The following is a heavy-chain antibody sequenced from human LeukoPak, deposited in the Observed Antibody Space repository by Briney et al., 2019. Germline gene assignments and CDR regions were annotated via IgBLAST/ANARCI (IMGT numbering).Heavy chain of an antibody. CDR3: AIRGAGTSFDY. D-gene: IGHD1-26*01. V-gene: IGHV3-64*01. CDR1: GFTFSSYA. J-gene: IGHJ4*02. CDR2: ISSYGGSI. Sequence: GGSLRLSCAVSGFTFSSYAMHWVRQAPGKGLEYVSAISSYGGSIYYANSVKGRFTISRDNSKNTLYLQLGSLRAEDMAGYYCAIRGAGTSFDYWGQGTLVTVSS.